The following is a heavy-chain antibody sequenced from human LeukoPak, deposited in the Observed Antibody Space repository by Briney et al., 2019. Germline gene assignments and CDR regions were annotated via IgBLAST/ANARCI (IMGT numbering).Heavy chain of an antibody. CDR1: GGSISSYY. V-gene: IGHV4-59*01. CDR3: ARTPESSYYYVEYYFDY. Sequence: SETLSLTCTVSGGSISSYYWSWIRQPPGKGLEWIGYIHHSGNTNYNPSLKSRVTISVDTSKNQFSLKLSSVTAADTAVYFCARTPESSYYYVEYYFDYWGQGTLVTVSS. D-gene: IGHD3-10*02. CDR2: IHHSGNT. J-gene: IGHJ4*02.